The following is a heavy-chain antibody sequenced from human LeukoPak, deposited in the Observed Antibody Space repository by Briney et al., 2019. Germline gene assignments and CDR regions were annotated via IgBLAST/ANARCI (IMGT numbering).Heavy chain of an antibody. CDR3: ARSITMVVDWFDP. J-gene: IGHJ5*02. CDR2: ITSGSDYI. Sequence: GGSLRLSCVASGFTITSYNMNWVRQAPGKGLEWVASITSGSDYIYYADSVKGRFTISRDNAKNSLYLQMNSLRAEDTAVYFCARSITMVVDWFDPWGQGTLVTVSS. D-gene: IGHD3-22*01. V-gene: IGHV3-21*01. CDR1: GFTITSYN.